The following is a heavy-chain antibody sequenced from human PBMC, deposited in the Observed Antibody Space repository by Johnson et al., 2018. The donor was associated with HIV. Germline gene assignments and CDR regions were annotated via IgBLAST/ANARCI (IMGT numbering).Heavy chain of an antibody. Sequence: QVQVVESGGGVVQPGGSLRLSCAASGFTFSSYGMHWVRQAPGKGLEWVAFIRYDGSNKYYGDSVKGRFTISRDNSRNTLFLQMNSLRAEDTAVYYCAKDSGYSSGWYAGEFDIWGQGTMVTVSS. J-gene: IGHJ3*02. CDR2: IRYDGSNK. CDR1: GFTFSSYG. V-gene: IGHV3-30*02. CDR3: AKDSGYSSGWYAGEFDI. D-gene: IGHD6-19*01.